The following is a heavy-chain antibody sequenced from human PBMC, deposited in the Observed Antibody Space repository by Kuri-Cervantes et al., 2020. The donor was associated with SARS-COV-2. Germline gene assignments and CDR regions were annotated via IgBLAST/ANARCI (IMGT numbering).Heavy chain of an antibody. V-gene: IGHV3-7*01. CDR3: ASLKGAPTIAAGQGQGFYYYYYGMDV. D-gene: IGHD6-13*01. CDR2: IKKDGSEK. J-gene: IGHJ6*02. Sequence: GESLKISCAASGFSFSMYWMSWVRQAPGKGLEWVANIKKDGSEKYYVDSVKGRFTISRDNAKNSLYLQMNSLRAEDTAVYYCASLKGAPTIAAGQGQGFYYYYYGMDVWGQGTTVTVSS. CDR1: GFSFSMYW.